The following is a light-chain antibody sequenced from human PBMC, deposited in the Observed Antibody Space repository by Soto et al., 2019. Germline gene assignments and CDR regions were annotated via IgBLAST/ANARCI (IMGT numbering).Light chain of an antibody. Sequence: DIQMTQFPPTLSASIGDRVTITCRASQTISSSLAWYQQKPGKAPKLLIYKASTLETGVPSRFSGSGSGTEFTLTISSLQPDDFSNYFCQQYDRYSPYTFGQGTRLEIK. CDR2: KAS. J-gene: IGKJ2*01. V-gene: IGKV1-5*03. CDR1: QTISSS. CDR3: QQYDRYSPYT.